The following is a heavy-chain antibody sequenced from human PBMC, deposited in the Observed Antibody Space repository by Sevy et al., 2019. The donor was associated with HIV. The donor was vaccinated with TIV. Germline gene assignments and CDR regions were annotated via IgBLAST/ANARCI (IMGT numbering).Heavy chain of an antibody. J-gene: IGHJ6*02. Sequence: ASVKVSCKASGDTFARYAVSWVRQAPGQGLEWMGGIIPIFDTPNYAQKFQGRVTITADESTSTAYMELGRLTSEDSAVYYCARDGEPMYDDYRLGPIYSMDVWGQGTTVTVSS. CDR3: ARDGEPMYDDYRLGPIYSMDV. V-gene: IGHV1-69*13. D-gene: IGHD4-17*01. CDR1: GDTFARYA. CDR2: IIPIFDTP.